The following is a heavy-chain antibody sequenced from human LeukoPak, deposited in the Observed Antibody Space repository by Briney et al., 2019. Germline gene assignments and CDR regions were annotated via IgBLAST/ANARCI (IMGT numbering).Heavy chain of an antibody. V-gene: IGHV3-7*05. Sequence: GGSLRLSCAASGFTFSSYWMSWARQAPGKGLEWVANIKQDGSEKYYVDSVKGRFTISRDNAKNSLYLQMNSLRAEDTAVYYCASPRIAAAGTTYYYYYGMDVWGQGTTVTVSS. D-gene: IGHD6-13*01. CDR1: GFTFSSYW. CDR2: IKQDGSEK. CDR3: ASPRIAAAGTTYYYYYGMDV. J-gene: IGHJ6*02.